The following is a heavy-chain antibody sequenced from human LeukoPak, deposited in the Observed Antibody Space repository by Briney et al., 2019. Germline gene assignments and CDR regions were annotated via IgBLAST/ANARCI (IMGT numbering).Heavy chain of an antibody. CDR3: ARYRGDLDYFDY. V-gene: IGHV1-3*03. J-gene: IGHJ4*02. CDR1: GYTFTSYA. CDR2: INAGNGNT. D-gene: IGHD4-17*01. Sequence: ASVKVSCKASGYTFTSYAMHWVRQAPGQRLEWMGWINAGNGNTKYSQEFQGRVTITRDTSASTAYMELSSLRSEDMAVYYCARYRGDLDYFDYWGQGTLVTVSS.